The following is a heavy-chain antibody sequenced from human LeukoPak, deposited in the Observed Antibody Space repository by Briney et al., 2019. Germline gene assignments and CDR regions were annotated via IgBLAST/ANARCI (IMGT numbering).Heavy chain of an antibody. D-gene: IGHD6-19*01. CDR1: GFTFSSYA. V-gene: IGHV3-23*01. J-gene: IGHJ4*02. Sequence: GGSLRLSCAVSGFTFSSYAMSWVRQAPGKGLEWVSAISGSGGCTYYADSVKGRFTISRDNSKNTLYLQMNSLRAEDTAVYYCAKDGAVASVDYWGQGTLVTVSS. CDR3: AKDGAVASVDY. CDR2: ISGSGGCT.